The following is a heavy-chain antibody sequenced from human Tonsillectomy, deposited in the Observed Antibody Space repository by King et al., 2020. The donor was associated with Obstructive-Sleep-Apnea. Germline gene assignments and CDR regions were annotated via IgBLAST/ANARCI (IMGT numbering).Heavy chain of an antibody. CDR2: ISSSSRTI. V-gene: IGHV3-48*04. CDR3: ARETGGVRRFGELEDYFDY. J-gene: IGHJ4*02. CDR1: GFTFSSYS. Sequence: VQLVESGGGLVQPGGSLRLSCAASGFTFSSYSMNWVRQAPGEGLEWVSYISSSSRTIYYADSVKGRFTISRDNAKNSLYLQMNSLRAEDTAVYYCARETGGVRRFGELEDYFDYWGQGTLVTVSS. D-gene: IGHD3-10*01.